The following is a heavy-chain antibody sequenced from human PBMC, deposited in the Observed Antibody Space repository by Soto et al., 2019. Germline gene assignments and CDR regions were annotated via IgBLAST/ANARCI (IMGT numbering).Heavy chain of an antibody. Sequence: QVQLVESGGGVVQPGRSLRLACAASGFSFSTYGMHWVRQAPGKGLEWVAFISYDGSNIYYADSVKGRFTISRDNSKNTLDLQMTSLRPEDTAVYYCAKKTPGAVAATSDYWGQGTLVTVSS. CDR3: AKKTPGAVAATSDY. D-gene: IGHD6-19*01. CDR2: ISYDGSNI. J-gene: IGHJ4*02. V-gene: IGHV3-30*18. CDR1: GFSFSTYG.